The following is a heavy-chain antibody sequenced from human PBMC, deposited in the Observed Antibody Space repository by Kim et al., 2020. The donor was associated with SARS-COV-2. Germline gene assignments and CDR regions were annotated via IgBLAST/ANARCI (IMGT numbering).Heavy chain of an antibody. D-gene: IGHD2-21*02. V-gene: IGHV1-18*01. CDR1: GYTFTSYG. Sequence: ASVKVSCKASGYTFTSYGISWVRQAPGQGLEWMGWISAYNGNTNYAQKLQGRVTMTTDTSTSTAYMELRSLRSDDTAVYYCARGVKVTAILYYYYGMDVWGQGTTVTVSS. CDR3: ARGVKVTAILYYYYGMDV. CDR2: ISAYNGNT. J-gene: IGHJ6*02.